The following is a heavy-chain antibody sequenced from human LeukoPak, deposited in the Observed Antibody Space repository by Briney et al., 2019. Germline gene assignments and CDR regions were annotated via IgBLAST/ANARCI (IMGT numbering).Heavy chain of an antibody. Sequence: SQTLSLTCAISGDSVSSNSATWNWIRQSPSGGLEWLGRTYYKSKWYNDYAVSVKSRITINSDTSKNQFSLQLNSVTPEDTAVYYCARFDYGDVVYWGQGTLVTVSS. V-gene: IGHV6-1*01. CDR3: ARFDYGDVVY. J-gene: IGHJ4*02. CDR1: GDSVSSNSAT. CDR2: TYYKSKWYN. D-gene: IGHD4-17*01.